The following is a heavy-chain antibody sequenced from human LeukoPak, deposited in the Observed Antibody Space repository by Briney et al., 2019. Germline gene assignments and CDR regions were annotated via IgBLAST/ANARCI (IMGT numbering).Heavy chain of an antibody. J-gene: IGHJ4*02. V-gene: IGHV4-34*01. CDR1: GGSCSGYY. Sequence: PSETLSLTCAVYGGSCSGYYWSWIRQPPGKGLEWIGEINHSGSTNYNPSLKSRVTISVDTSKNQFSLKLSSVTAADTAVYYCARGQISLVTLDYWGQGTLVTVSS. CDR3: ARGQISLVTLDY. D-gene: IGHD2-21*02. CDR2: INHSGST.